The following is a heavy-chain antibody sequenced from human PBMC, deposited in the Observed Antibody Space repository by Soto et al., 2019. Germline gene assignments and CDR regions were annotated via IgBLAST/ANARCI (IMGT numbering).Heavy chain of an antibody. CDR3: ARDRITIFGVVIIYYGMDV. D-gene: IGHD3-3*01. J-gene: IGHJ6*02. Sequence: LRLSCAASGFTFSDYYMSWIRQAPGKGLEWVSYISSSGSTIYYADSVKGRFTISRDNAKNSLYLQMNSLRAEDTAVYYCARDRITIFGVVIIYYGMDVWGQGTTVTVSS. CDR1: GFTFSDYY. V-gene: IGHV3-11*01. CDR2: ISSSGSTI.